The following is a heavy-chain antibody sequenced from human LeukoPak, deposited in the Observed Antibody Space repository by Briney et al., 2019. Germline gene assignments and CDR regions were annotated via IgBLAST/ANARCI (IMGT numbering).Heavy chain of an antibody. Sequence: KPSGTLSLTCAVSGGSISSSNWWSWVRQPPGKGLEWIGEIYHSGSTNYNPSLKSRVTISLDTSKNQFSLRLISVTAADTAVYYCARNPDVVLVVSSTGTFDVWGQGTMVTVSS. V-gene: IGHV4-4*02. D-gene: IGHD2-8*02. CDR3: ARNPDVVLVVSSTGTFDV. CDR1: GGSISSSNW. CDR2: IYHSGST. J-gene: IGHJ3*01.